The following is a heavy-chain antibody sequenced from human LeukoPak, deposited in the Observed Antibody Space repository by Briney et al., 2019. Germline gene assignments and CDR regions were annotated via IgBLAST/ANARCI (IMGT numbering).Heavy chain of an antibody. CDR3: ARPWYNWIDVWFDP. CDR1: GGSISSSSYY. V-gene: IGHV4-39*01. CDR2: IYYSGST. J-gene: IGHJ5*02. Sequence: SETLSLTCTVSGGSISSSSYYWGWIRQPPGRGLEWVGSIYYSGSTYYNTSIKSRVTISVDTSKNQFSLQLSSVTAADTAVYYCARPWYNWIDVWFDPWGQGTLVTVSS. D-gene: IGHD1-1*01.